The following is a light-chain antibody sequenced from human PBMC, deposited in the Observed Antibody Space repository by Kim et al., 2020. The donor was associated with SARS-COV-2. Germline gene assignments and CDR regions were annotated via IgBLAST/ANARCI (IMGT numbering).Light chain of an antibody. Sequence: SPGERATLSCRASQSVCSSYLAWYQQKAGQAPRLLIYGASTRVSGIPDRFSGSGSGTDFTLTISRLEPEDFAVYFCQQYDTSPWTFGQGTKVDIK. J-gene: IGKJ1*01. CDR2: GAS. CDR1: QSVCSSY. CDR3: QQYDTSPWT. V-gene: IGKV3-20*01.